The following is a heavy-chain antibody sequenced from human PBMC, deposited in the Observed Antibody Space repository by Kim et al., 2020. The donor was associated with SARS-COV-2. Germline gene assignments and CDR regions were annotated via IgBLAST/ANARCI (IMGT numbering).Heavy chain of an antibody. D-gene: IGHD6-13*01. Sequence: SETLSLTCTVSGGSISSSSYYWGWIRQPPGKGLEWIGSMYYSGSTYYNPSLKSRVTISVDTSKNQFSLKLSSVTAADTAVYYCARQGAAAGPGGYYFDYWGQGTLVTVSS. CDR3: ARQGAAAGPGGYYFDY. CDR2: MYYSGST. V-gene: IGHV4-39*01. J-gene: IGHJ4*02. CDR1: GGSISSSSYY.